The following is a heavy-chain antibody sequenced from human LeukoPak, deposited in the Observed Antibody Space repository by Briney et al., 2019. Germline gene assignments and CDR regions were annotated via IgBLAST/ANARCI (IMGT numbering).Heavy chain of an antibody. D-gene: IGHD6-13*01. CDR3: ARGQRIAAASIRRSYYFDY. V-gene: IGHV4-34*01. CDR1: GGSFSGYY. CDR2: INHSGST. J-gene: IGHJ4*02. Sequence: SETLSLTCAVYGGSFSGYYWRWIRQPPGKGLEWIGEINHSGSTNYNPSLKSRVTISVDTSKNQFSLKLSSVTAADTAVYYCARGQRIAAASIRRSYYFDYWGQGTLVTVSS.